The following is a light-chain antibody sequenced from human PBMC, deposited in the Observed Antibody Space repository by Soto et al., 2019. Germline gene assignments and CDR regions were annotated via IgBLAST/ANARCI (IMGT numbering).Light chain of an antibody. Sequence: IQMPQYPSTLSASVGDRVTITFRASQSISSWLAWYQQKPGKAPKLLIYKASSLESGVPSRFSGSGSGTEFTLTISSLQPDDFATYYCQQYNSYWTFGQGTKVDIK. CDR2: KAS. J-gene: IGKJ1*01. CDR3: QQYNSYWT. CDR1: QSISSW. V-gene: IGKV1-5*03.